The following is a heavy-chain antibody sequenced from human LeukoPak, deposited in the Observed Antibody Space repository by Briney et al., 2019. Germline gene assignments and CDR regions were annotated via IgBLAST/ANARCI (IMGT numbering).Heavy chain of an antibody. CDR2: ISGYNDNT. CDR3: ARAPNYSGSGSFFSDY. CDR1: GYSLTSYG. J-gene: IGHJ4*02. Sequence: ASVKVSCKASGYSLTSYGISWVRQAPGQGLEWMGWISGYNDNTRYAQKVQDRVTVTTDTSTTTAYMELRSLRSDDTAVYYCARAPNYSGSGSFFSDYWGQGTLVTVSS. V-gene: IGHV1-18*01. D-gene: IGHD3-10*01.